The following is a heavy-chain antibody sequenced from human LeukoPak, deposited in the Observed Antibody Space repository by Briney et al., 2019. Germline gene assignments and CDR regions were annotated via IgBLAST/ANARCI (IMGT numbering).Heavy chain of an antibody. Sequence: SETLSLTCTVSGGSISTSNYYWGWIRQPPGTGLEWIGNIFYSGSTYYSPSLKSRVTISLDTSKNQFSLRLTSVTAADTAVYFCATLVSTRYYFDYWGQGTLVTVSS. CDR3: ATLVSTRYYFDY. D-gene: IGHD5/OR15-5a*01. J-gene: IGHJ4*02. CDR2: IFYSGST. V-gene: IGHV4-39*07. CDR1: GGSISTSNYY.